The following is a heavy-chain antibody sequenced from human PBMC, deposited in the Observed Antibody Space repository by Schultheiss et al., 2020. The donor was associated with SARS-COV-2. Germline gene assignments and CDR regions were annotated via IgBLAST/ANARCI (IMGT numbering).Heavy chain of an antibody. CDR3: ARMSLPGYVNVPFDP. J-gene: IGHJ5*02. Sequence: SETLSLTCGVSGGSISSSNWWSWVRQPPGKGLEWIGSIYYSGSTNYNPSLRGRVTISVDTSKNQFSLKLSSVTAADTAVYYCARMSLPGYVNVPFDPWGQGTLVTVSS. V-gene: IGHV4-4*02. CDR1: GGSISSSNW. D-gene: IGHD5-12*01. CDR2: IYYSGST.